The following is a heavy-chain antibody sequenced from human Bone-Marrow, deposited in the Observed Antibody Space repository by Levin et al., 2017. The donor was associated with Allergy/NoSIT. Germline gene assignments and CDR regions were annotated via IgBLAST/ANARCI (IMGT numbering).Heavy chain of an antibody. CDR1: GGTFSSYA. CDR3: ARFSGDPPTAEAYCSGGSCYGRKQYYFDY. J-gene: IGHJ4*02. D-gene: IGHD2-15*01. CDR2: IIPIFGTA. Sequence: SVKVSCKASGGTFSSYAISWVRQAPGQGLEWMGGIIPIFGTANYAQKFQGRVTITADESTSTAYMELSSLRSEDTAVYYCARFSGDPPTAEAYCSGGSCYGRKQYYFDYWGQGTLVTVSS. V-gene: IGHV1-69*13.